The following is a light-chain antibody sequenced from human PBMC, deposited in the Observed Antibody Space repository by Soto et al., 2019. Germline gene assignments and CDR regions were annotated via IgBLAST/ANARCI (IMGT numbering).Light chain of an antibody. CDR3: QQYAGSPRT. CDR2: SAS. CDR1: QNLGTLY. J-gene: IGKJ1*01. Sequence: EIVLTQSPGTLSLSPGERGTLSCRASQNLGTLYLAWFQQKSGQAPRLLMYSASRRATGIPDRFTGSGSGTDFTLTINRVEPEDFAVYFCQQYAGSPRTFGQGTKVEIK. V-gene: IGKV3-20*01.